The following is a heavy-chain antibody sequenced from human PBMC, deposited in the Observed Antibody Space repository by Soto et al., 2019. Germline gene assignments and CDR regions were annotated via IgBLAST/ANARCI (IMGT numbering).Heavy chain of an antibody. CDR2: ISSSSSYI. Sequence: EVQLVESGGGLVKPGGSLRLSCAASGFTFSSYSMNWVRQAPGKGLEWVSSISSSSSYIYYADSVKGRFTISRDNAKNSLYLQMNSLRAEDTAVYYCARLREPDYGDYSGYGMDVWGQGTTVTVSS. V-gene: IGHV3-21*01. D-gene: IGHD4-17*01. J-gene: IGHJ6*02. CDR3: ARLREPDYGDYSGYGMDV. CDR1: GFTFSSYS.